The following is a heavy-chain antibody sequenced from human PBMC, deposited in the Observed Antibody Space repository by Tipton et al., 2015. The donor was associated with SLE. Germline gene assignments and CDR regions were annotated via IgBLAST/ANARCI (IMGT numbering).Heavy chain of an antibody. D-gene: IGHD3-22*01. J-gene: IGHJ4*02. CDR1: GDSISSSSYY. CDR3: ASDTSGTYSFDY. V-gene: IGHV4-39*01. Sequence: TLSLTCTVSGDSISSSSYYWGCIRQPPGKGLEWIGCIYYSGSTYYNPSLKSRATISVGTSKNQFSLKLGSVTAADTSVYYCASDTSGTYSFDYWGQGTLVTVSS. CDR2: IYYSGST.